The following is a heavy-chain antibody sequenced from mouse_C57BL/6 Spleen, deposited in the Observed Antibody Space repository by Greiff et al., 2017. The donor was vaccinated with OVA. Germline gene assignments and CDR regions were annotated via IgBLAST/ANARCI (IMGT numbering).Heavy chain of an antibody. CDR3: ARGANYYGSSLLDY. J-gene: IGHJ2*01. D-gene: IGHD1-1*01. CDR1: GYAFSSSW. V-gene: IGHV1-82*01. CDR2: IYPGDGDT. Sequence: VQGVESGPVLVKPGASVKISCKASGYAFSSSWMNWVKQRPGKGLEWIGRIYPGDGDTNYNGKFKGKATLTADKSSSTAYMQLSSLTSEDSAVYFCARGANYYGSSLLDYWGQGTTLTVSS.